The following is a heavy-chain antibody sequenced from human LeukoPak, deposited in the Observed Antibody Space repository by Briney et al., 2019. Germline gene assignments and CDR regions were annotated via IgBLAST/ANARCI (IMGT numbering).Heavy chain of an antibody. CDR2: ISWNSGSI. J-gene: IGHJ4*02. CDR1: GFTFDDYA. CDR3: AKDRGYGSGSYTGSFDY. V-gene: IGHV3-9*01. Sequence: GGSLRLSCGASGFTFDDYAMHWVRQAPRKGLEWVSGISWNSGSIVYADSVKSRFTISRDNAKNSLYLQMNSLRAEDTALYYCAKDRGYGSGSYTGSFDYWGQGTLVTVSS. D-gene: IGHD3-10*01.